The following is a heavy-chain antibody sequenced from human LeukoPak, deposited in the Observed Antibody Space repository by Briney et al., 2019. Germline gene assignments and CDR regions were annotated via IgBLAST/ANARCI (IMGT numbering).Heavy chain of an antibody. V-gene: IGHV3-7*01. Sequence: PGGSLRLSCAASGFTFSSYWMSWVRQAPGKGLEWVATIKEDGSEKYYVDSVKGRFTISGDNAKNSLYLQLNSMRAEDTAVYYCGRRGSYLDYWGQGTLVTVSS. CDR3: GRRGSYLDY. CDR2: IKEDGSEK. D-gene: IGHD1-26*01. J-gene: IGHJ4*02. CDR1: GFTFSSYW.